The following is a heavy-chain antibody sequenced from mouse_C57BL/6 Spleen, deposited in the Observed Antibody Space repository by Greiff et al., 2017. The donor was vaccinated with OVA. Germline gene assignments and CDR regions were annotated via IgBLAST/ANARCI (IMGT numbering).Heavy chain of an antibody. CDR2: IRNKANNHAT. Sequence: EVKLMESGGGLVQPGGSMKLSCAASGFTFSDAWMDWVRQSPEKGLEWVAEIRNKANNHATYYAESVKGRFTISRDDSKSSVYLQMNSLRAEDTGIYYCTRLTGTGWFAYWGQGTLVTVSA. CDR1: GFTFSDAW. D-gene: IGHD4-1*01. J-gene: IGHJ3*01. CDR3: TRLTGTGWFAY. V-gene: IGHV6-6*01.